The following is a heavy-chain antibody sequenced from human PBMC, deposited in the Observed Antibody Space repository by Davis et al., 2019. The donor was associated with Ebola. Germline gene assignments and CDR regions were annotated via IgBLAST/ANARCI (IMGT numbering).Heavy chain of an antibody. J-gene: IGHJ3*02. D-gene: IGHD2-2*01. V-gene: IGHV1-24*01. CDR1: GYTLTELS. Sequence: ASVKVSCKVSGYTLTELSMHWVRQAPGKGLEWMGGFDPEDGETIYAQKFQGRVTITRDTSASTAYMELSSLRSEDTAVYYCRIVVVPKSANDAFDIWGQGTMVTVSS. CDR2: FDPEDGET. CDR3: RIVVVPKSANDAFDI.